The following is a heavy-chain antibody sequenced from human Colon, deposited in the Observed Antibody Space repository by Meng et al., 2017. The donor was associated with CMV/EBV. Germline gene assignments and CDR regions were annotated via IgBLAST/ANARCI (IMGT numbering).Heavy chain of an antibody. J-gene: IGHJ5*02. CDR1: GFSFSSYS. CDR2: ITSTTGTI. Sequence: GGPLRLSCAASGFSFSSYSMNWVRQAPGKGLEGVSSITSTTGTIYYADSVKGRFTIFRDNAKNSLHLQMNSLRADDTAVYDCARDLQLSTWGQGTLVTVSS. V-gene: IGHV3-48*04. D-gene: IGHD5-18*01. CDR3: ARDLQLST.